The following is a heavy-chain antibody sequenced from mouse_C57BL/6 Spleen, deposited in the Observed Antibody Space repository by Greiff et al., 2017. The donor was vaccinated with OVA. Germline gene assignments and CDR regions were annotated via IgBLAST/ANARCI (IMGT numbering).Heavy chain of an antibody. J-gene: IGHJ3*01. CDR2: INPNNGGT. CDR1: GYTFTDYN. CDR3: ARWGAWFAY. Sequence: VHVKQSGPELVKPGASVKMSCKASGYTFTDYNMHWVKQSHGKSLEWIGYINPNNGGTSYNQKFKGKATLTVNKSSSTAYMELRSLTSEDSAVYYCARWGAWFAYWGQGTLVTVSA. V-gene: IGHV1-22*01.